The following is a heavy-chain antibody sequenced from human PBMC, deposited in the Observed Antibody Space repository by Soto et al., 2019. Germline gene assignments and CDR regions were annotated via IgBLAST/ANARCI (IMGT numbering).Heavy chain of an antibody. D-gene: IGHD3-16*02. CDR1: GGSFSGYY. Sequence: TLSLTCAVYGGSFSGYYWSWIRQPPGKGLEWIGEINHSGSTNYNPSLKSRVTISVDTSKNQFSLKLSSVTAADTAVYYCARGTLIWGSYRHGFGMWFDPWGQGTLVTVSS. CDR2: INHSGST. CDR3: ARGTLIWGSYRHGFGMWFDP. J-gene: IGHJ5*02. V-gene: IGHV4-34*01.